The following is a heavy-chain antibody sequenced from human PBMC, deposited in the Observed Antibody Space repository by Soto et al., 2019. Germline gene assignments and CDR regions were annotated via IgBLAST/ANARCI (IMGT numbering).Heavy chain of an antibody. CDR2: IYYSGST. CDR1: AGMMSPGD. J-gene: IGHJ4*02. Sequence: ASEAWCVRWSGSAGMMSPGDCRVCRLPPGKGLEWIGYIYYSGSTYYNPSLKSRVTISVDTSKNQFSLKLNSVTAADTAVYYCARGSCSGGSCLSAPVDFWAQGPPLTVS. D-gene: IGHD2-15*01. CDR3: ARGSCSGGSCLSAPVDF. V-gene: IGHV4-59*01.